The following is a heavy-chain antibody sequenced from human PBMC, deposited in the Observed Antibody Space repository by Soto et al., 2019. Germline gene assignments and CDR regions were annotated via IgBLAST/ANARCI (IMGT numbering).Heavy chain of an antibody. D-gene: IGHD5-18*01. CDR1: GFTFSSYA. J-gene: IGHJ4*02. CDR3: ERDNGYKMGWIGY. CDR2: ISGSGGST. Sequence: GGSLRLSCAASGFTFSSYAMSWVRQAPGKGLEWVSAISGSGGSTYYADSVKGRFTISRDNSKNTLYLQMNSLRAEDTAVYYCERDNGYKMGWIGYWGPGTLATVSS. V-gene: IGHV3-23*01.